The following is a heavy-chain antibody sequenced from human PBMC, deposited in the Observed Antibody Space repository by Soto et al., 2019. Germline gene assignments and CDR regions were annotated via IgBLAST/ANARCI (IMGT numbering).Heavy chain of an antibody. CDR2: IRSQSDGGSG. CDR3: XXXXXXXXXXXXFDF. CDR1: GFTFHNAW. J-gene: IGHJ4*01. V-gene: IGHV3-15*07. Sequence: EVQLEESGGGVVMPGGSLRLSCAASGFTFHNAWINWVRQPPGGGLEWVGRIRSQSDGGSGDYAAPVKGRFVVSRDDSXXXXXXXXXXXXXXXXXXXXXXXXXXXXXXXXXFDFWGHGTLVTVSS.